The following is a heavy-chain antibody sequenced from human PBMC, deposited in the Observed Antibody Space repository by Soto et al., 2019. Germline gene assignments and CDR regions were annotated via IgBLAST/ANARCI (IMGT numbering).Heavy chain of an antibody. D-gene: IGHD2-2*01. CDR3: ARDRIPRGSIQLGMDV. CDR1: GFTFSSYG. V-gene: IGHV3-33*01. CDR2: IWYDGSNK. J-gene: IGHJ6*02. Sequence: QVQLVESGGGVVQPGRSLRLSCAASGFTFSSYGMHWVRQAPGKGLEWVAVIWYDGSNKYYADSVKGRFTISRDNSKNTLYLQMNSLRAEDTAVYYCARDRIPRGSIQLGMDVWGQGTTVTVSS.